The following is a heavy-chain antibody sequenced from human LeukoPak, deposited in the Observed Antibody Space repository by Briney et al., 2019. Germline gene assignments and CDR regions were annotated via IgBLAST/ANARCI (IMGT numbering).Heavy chain of an antibody. Sequence: SETLSLTCSVSGGSITSGSYYWSWIRQPAGKGLEWIGRIYTSGSTDYNPSLKSRVTISKDTSKNEFSLKLSSVTAADTAVYYCARDSPPAYCSGGSCYFDYWGQGTLVTVSS. CDR2: IYTSGST. D-gene: IGHD2-15*01. CDR1: GGSITSGSYY. V-gene: IGHV4-61*02. J-gene: IGHJ4*02. CDR3: ARDSPPAYCSGGSCYFDY.